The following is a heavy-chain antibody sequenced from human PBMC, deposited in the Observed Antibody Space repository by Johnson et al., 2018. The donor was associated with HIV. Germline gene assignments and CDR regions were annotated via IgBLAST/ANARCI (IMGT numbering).Heavy chain of an antibody. J-gene: IGHJ3*02. CDR1: GFTFSDYY. Sequence: QVQLVESGGGLVKPGGSLRLSCAASGFTFSDYYMSWIRQAPGKGLEWVSYISSSGSTIYYADSVKGRFTISRDNAKKKVFLQMNSLRHEDTAVYYCVRDVGSSGGYDSLVTDMWGQGKMVTVST. V-gene: IGHV3-11*04. CDR2: ISSSGSTI. D-gene: IGHD6-19*01. CDR3: VRDVGSSGGYDSLVTDM.